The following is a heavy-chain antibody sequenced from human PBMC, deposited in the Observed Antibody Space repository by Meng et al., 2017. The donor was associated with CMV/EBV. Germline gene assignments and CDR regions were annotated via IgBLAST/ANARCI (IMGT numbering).Heavy chain of an antibody. CDR1: GFTFSSYS. J-gene: IGHJ6*02. Sequence: GESLKISCAASGFTFSSYSMNWVRQAPGKGLEWVSSISSSSSYIYYADSVKGRFTISRDDSKNTLYLQMNSLKTEDTAVYYCTTVYRFLDGEGYYYGMDVWGQGTTVTVSS. CDR3: TTVYRFLDGEGYYYGMDV. D-gene: IGHD3-3*01. CDR2: ISSSSSYI. V-gene: IGHV3-21*03.